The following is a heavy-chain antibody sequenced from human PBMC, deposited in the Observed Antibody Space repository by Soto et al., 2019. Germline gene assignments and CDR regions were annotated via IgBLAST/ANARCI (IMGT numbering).Heavy chain of an antibody. CDR1: GFTFSSYG. J-gene: IGHJ6*02. CDR3: AKDTPNDFWSGYSPSRKYYYGMDV. D-gene: IGHD3-3*01. CDR2: IWYDGSNK. Sequence: GGSLSLSCAASGFTFSSYGMHWVRQAPGKGLEWVAVIWYDGSNKYYADSVKGRFTISRDNSKNTLYLQMNSLRAEDTAVYYCAKDTPNDFWSGYSPSRKYYYGMDVWGQGTTVTVSS. V-gene: IGHV3-33*06.